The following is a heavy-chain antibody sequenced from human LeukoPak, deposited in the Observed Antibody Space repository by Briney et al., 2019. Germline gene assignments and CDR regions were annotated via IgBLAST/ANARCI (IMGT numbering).Heavy chain of an antibody. CDR2: FSGSGGST. CDR3: VKSGSYYNEPYYFDY. D-gene: IGHD3-10*01. CDR1: GFTFSSYA. V-gene: IGHV3-23*01. Sequence: GGSLRLSCAASGFTFSSYAWSWVGQAQGKGLEWVSAFSGSGGSTYYADSVKGRFTISRDNSKNTLYLQMSSLRAEDTAVYYCVKSGSYYNEPYYFDYWGQGTLVTVSS. J-gene: IGHJ4*02.